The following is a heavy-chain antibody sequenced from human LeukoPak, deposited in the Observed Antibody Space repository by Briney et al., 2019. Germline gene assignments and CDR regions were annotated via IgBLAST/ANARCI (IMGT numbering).Heavy chain of an antibody. D-gene: IGHD3-22*01. CDR1: GFTFTDTY. J-gene: IGHJ4*02. CDR2: ISPSGTDI. Sequence: PWGSLRLSCAVSGFTFTDTYMTWIRQAPGKGLESLSYISPSGTDISYADSVEGRFTISRDNAKNSLFLQMNSLRVEDTSVYYCVSGMIEFDYWGQGARVTVSS. CDR3: VSGMIEFDY. V-gene: IGHV3-11*04.